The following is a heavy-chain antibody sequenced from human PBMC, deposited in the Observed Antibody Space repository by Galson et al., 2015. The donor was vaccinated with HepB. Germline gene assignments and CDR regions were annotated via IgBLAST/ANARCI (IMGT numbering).Heavy chain of an antibody. CDR1: GYSFTTYN. J-gene: IGHJ5*02. CDR3: ATEGKNTDLWLDP. D-gene: IGHD2/OR15-2a*01. CDR2: INADNGNT. Sequence: QSGAEVKKPGESLKISCKASGYSFTTYNMQWVRQAPGQRLEWMGWINADNGNTKYSQKFQGRVTISRDTSASTAYMELSGLTSEDTAIYYCATEGKNTDLWLDPWGQGTLLIVSS. V-gene: IGHV1-3*01.